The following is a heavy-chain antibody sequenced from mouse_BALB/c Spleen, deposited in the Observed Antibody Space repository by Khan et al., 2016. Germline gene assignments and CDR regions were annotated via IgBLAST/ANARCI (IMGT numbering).Heavy chain of an antibody. V-gene: IGHV4-1*02. CDR2: INPDSSTI. J-gene: IGHJ3*01. CDR1: GFDFSRYW. CDR3: ARAWYYGYLAY. D-gene: IGHD1-1*01. Sequence: EVKLLESGGGLVQPGGSLKLSCAASGFDFSRYWMSWVRQAPGKGLEWIGEINPDSSTINYTPSLKDKFIISRDNAKNMLYLQMSKVRSEDTALYYCARAWYYGYLAYWGQGTLVTVSA.